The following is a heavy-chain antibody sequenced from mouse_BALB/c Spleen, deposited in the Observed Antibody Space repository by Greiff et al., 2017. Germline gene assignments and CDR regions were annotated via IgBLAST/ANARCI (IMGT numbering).Heavy chain of an antibody. J-gene: IGHJ4*01. D-gene: IGHD4-1*01. CDR1: GYAFSSSW. V-gene: IGHV1-82*01. CDR3: ARSLTGSGAMDY. CDR2: IYPGDGDT. Sequence: VQLQQSGPELVKPGASVKISCKASGYAFSSSWMNWVKQRPGRGLEWIGRIYPGDGDTNYNGKFKGKATLTADKSSSTAYMQLSSLTSVDSAVYFCARSLTGSGAMDYWGQGTSVTVSS.